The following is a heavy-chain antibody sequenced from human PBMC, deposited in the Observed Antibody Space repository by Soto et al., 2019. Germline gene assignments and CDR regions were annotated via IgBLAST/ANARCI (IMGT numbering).Heavy chain of an antibody. V-gene: IGHV3-48*01. Sequence: EVQLVESGGCLVQPGGSLRLSCAASGFTFSSYSMNWVRQAPGKGLEWVSYISSSSSTKYYADSVKGRFTISRDNAKNSLYLQMNSLRAEDTAVYYCARDIKGDYIWGSYRSTGAFDIWGQGTMVTVSS. J-gene: IGHJ3*02. D-gene: IGHD3-16*02. CDR1: GFTFSSYS. CDR3: ARDIKGDYIWGSYRSTGAFDI. CDR2: ISSSSSTK.